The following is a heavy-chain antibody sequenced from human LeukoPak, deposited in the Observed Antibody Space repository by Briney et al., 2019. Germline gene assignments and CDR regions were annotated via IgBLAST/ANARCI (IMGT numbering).Heavy chain of an antibody. J-gene: IGHJ4*02. Sequence: GGSLRLSCAASGFTFSSYAVSWVPQAPGKGLEWVSAISGSGGSTYYADSVKGRFTISRDNSKNTLYLQMNSLRAEDTAVYYCAKDHYRSSWFFDYWGQGTLVTVSS. D-gene: IGHD6-13*01. CDR3: AKDHYRSSWFFDY. CDR1: GFTFSSYA. V-gene: IGHV3-23*01. CDR2: ISGSGGST.